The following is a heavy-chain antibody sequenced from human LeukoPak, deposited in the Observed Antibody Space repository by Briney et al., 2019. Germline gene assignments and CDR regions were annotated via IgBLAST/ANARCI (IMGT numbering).Heavy chain of an antibody. V-gene: IGHV1-69*05. CDR3: ARGWYQLLRTGNWFDP. D-gene: IGHD2-2*01. CDR2: IIPIFGTA. Sequence: ASVKVSCKASGGTFSSYAISWVRQAPGQGLEWMGRIIPIFGTANYAQKFQGRVTITTDESTSTAYMELSSLRSEDTAVYYCARGWYQLLRTGNWFDPWGQGTLVTVSS. CDR1: GGTFSSYA. J-gene: IGHJ5*02.